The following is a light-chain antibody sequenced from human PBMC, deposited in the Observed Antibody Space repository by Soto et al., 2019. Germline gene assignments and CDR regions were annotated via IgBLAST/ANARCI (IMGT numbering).Light chain of an antibody. V-gene: IGLV1-44*01. CDR2: SNN. CDR1: SSNIGSNT. Sequence: QPVRTQAPSASGVAVHRGTISCYGSSSNIGSNTVNWYQQLPGTAPKLLIYSNNQRPSGVPDRFSGSKSGTSASLAISGLQSEDEADYYCAAWDDSLNGYYVFGTGTKVTGL. J-gene: IGLJ1*01. CDR3: AAWDDSLNGYYV.